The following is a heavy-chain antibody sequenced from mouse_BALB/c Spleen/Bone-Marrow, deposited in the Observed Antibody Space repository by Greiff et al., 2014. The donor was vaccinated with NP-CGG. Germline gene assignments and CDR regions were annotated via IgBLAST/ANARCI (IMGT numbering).Heavy chain of an antibody. J-gene: IGHJ4*01. CDR2: IWADGST. Sequence: VMLVESGPGLVAPSQTLSITCTVSGFSLTNYGLHWVRQPPGKGLEWLGVIWADGSTNYNSALMSRLSISKDNSKSQVFFKMNSLQTDDTAMYDCARITTATGAMDYWGQGTSVTVSS. V-gene: IGHV2-9*02. CDR3: ARITTATGAMDY. CDR1: GFSLTNYG. D-gene: IGHD1-2*01.